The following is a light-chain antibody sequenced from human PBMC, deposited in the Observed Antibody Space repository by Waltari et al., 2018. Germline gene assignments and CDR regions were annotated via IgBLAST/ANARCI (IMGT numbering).Light chain of an antibody. J-gene: IGLJ2*01. CDR3: SSYAGSNTLV. V-gene: IGLV2-14*03. Sequence: QSALTQPGSVSRSPGQSITISCPGTSSDVGGYDSVNWYQQHPGKAPKLMLHGFSSRPSGVFSRFSRSKSRNTASLTIPGLQAEDEADSFCSSYAGSNTLVFVGGTQVTVL. CDR1: SSDVGGYDS. CDR2: GFS.